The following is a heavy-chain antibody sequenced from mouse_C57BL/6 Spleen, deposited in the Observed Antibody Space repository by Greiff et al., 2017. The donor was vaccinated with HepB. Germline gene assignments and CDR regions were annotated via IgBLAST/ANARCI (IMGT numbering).Heavy chain of an antibody. CDR2: IDPETGGT. CDR3: TREGGLRRSWFAY. D-gene: IGHD2-2*01. Sequence: QVHVKQSGAELVRPGASVTLSCKASGYTFTDYEMHWVKQTPVHGLEWIGAIDPETGGTAYNQKFKGKAILTADKSSSTAYMELRSLTSEDSAVYYCTREGGLRRSWFAYWGQGTLVTVAA. V-gene: IGHV1-15*01. CDR1: GYTFTDYE. J-gene: IGHJ3*01.